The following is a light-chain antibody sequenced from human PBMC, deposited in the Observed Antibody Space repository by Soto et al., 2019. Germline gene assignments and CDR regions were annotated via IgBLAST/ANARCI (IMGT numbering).Light chain of an antibody. V-gene: IGKV3-15*01. CDR3: QQYNNWPRT. CDR1: QSVSSN. J-gene: IGKJ1*01. Sequence: EILMTQSPATLSVSPGERVTLSCRASQSVSSNLAWYQQKPGQTPRLLIYDASTGATGIPARFSGSGSGTEFTLTISSLQSEDFAVYYCQQYNNWPRTFGQGTKV. CDR2: DAS.